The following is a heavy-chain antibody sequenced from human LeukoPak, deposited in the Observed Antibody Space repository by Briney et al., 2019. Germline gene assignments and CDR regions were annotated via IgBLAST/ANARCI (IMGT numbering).Heavy chain of an antibody. CDR2: ISAYNGNT. CDR3: AREGSEDYGDYPYYFDY. J-gene: IGHJ4*02. Sequence: ASVRVSCKASGYTFTSYGISWVRQAPGQGLEWMGWISAYNGNTNYAQKLQGRVTMTTDTSTSTAYMELRSLRSDDTAVYYCAREGSEDYGDYPYYFDYWGQGTLVTVSS. V-gene: IGHV1-18*01. CDR1: GYTFTSYG. D-gene: IGHD4-17*01.